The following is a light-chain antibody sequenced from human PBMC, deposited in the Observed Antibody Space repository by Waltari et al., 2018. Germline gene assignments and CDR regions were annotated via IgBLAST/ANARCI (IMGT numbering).Light chain of an antibody. Sequence: QSALTQPPSASGSPGQSVTISCTGTSSDVGGYNYVSWYQHHPGKAPKLMIYEVSKRPSGFPYRFSGSKSGNTASLTVSGLQTEDEADYYCSSYAGNHVVFGGGTKLTVL. CDR3: SSYAGNHVV. V-gene: IGLV2-8*01. CDR1: SSDVGGYNY. CDR2: EVS. J-gene: IGLJ2*01.